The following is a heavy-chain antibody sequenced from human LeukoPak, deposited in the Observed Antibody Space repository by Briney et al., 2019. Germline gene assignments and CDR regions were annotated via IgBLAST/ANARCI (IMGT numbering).Heavy chain of an antibody. D-gene: IGHD3-10*01. Sequence: SETLSLTCTVSGGSISSHYWSWIRQPPGKGLEWIGYIYYSGSTNYNPSLKSRVTISVDTSKNQFSLKLSSVTAADTAVYYCGREAERSVSYYDYWGQGTLVTVSS. J-gene: IGHJ4*02. V-gene: IGHV4-59*11. CDR3: GREAERSVSYYDY. CDR2: IYYSGST. CDR1: GGSISSHY.